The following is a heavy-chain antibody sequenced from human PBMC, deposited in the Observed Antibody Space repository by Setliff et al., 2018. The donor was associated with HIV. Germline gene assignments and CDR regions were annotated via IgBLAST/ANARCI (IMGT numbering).Heavy chain of an antibody. D-gene: IGHD3-10*01. CDR2: INHSGST. CDR1: GGSFSGYY. V-gene: IGHV4-34*01. Sequence: SETLSLTCAVYGGSFSGYYWTWIRQPPGKGLEWIGQINHSGSTNYNPSLKSRVTISVDTSKNQFSLNLSSVTAADSAVFYCARGGRKDLADYWGQGTQVTVSS. J-gene: IGHJ4*02. CDR3: ARGGRKDLADY.